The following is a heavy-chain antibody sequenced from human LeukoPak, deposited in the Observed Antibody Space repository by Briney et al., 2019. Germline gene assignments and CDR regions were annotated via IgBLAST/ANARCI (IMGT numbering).Heavy chain of an antibody. CDR3: AREVFEGQRQSDAFDV. CDR1: GFTFSSHW. V-gene: IGHV3-74*01. J-gene: IGHJ3*01. CDR2: VHGPGDWT. Sequence: PGGSLRLSCAASGFTFSSHWMHWVRQAPGEGLVWVSRVHGPGDWTHYADSVRGRFIISRDNAENTISLQMNNLRAEDTAVYFCAREVFEGQRQSDAFDVWGQGTMVTVSS. D-gene: IGHD6-25*01.